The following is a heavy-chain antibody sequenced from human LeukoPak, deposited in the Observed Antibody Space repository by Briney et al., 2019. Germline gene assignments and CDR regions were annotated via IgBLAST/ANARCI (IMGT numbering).Heavy chain of an antibody. CDR2: ISSSGSTI. CDR3: AGPLAAADGDY. V-gene: IGHV3-48*03. Sequence: PGGSLRLSCAASGFTFSSYEMNWVRQAPGKGLEWVSYISSSGSTIYYADSVKGRFTISRDNAKNSLYLQMNSLGAEDTAVYYCAGPLAAADGDYWGQGTLVTVSS. CDR1: GFTFSSYE. J-gene: IGHJ4*02. D-gene: IGHD6-13*01.